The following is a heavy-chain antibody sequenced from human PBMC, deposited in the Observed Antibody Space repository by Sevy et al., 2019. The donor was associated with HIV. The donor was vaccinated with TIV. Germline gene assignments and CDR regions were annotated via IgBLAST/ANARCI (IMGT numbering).Heavy chain of an antibody. CDR3: AGENAWGRGYS. Sequence: SETLSLTCTVSGGSITSLYWNWIRQPPGKGLEWIANIYYNGHINYIPSLKSRVTLSLDTSKNQFSLRLNSVTAADTAMYYCAGENAWGRGYSWGQGTLVTVSS. V-gene: IGHV4-59*08. CDR1: GGSITSLY. CDR2: IYYNGHI. J-gene: IGHJ4*02. D-gene: IGHD1-26*01.